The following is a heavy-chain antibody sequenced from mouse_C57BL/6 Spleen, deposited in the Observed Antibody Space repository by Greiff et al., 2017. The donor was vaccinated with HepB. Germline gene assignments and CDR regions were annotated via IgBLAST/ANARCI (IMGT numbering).Heavy chain of an antibody. V-gene: IGHV1-54*01. CDR1: GYAFTNYL. D-gene: IGHD1-1*01. Sequence: QLQQSGAELVRPGTSVKVSCKASGYAFTNYLIEWVKQRPGQGLEWIGVINPGSGGTNYNEKFKGKATLTADKSSSTAYMQLSSLTSEDSAVYFCARSGTTVVAYYFDYWGQGTTLTVSS. J-gene: IGHJ2*01. CDR3: ARSGTTVVAYYFDY. CDR2: INPGSGGT.